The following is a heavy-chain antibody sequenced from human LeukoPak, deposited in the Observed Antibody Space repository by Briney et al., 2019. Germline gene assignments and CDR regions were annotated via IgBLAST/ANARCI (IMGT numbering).Heavy chain of an antibody. V-gene: IGHV3-30*18. Sequence: GGSLRLSCAASGFTFSSYSMNWVRQAPGKELEWVAVISYDGSNKYYADSVKGRFTISRDNSKNTLYLQMNSLRAEDTAVYYCAELGITMIGGVWGKGTTVTISS. CDR1: GFTFSSYS. CDR2: ISYDGSNK. D-gene: IGHD3-10*02. CDR3: AELGITMIGGV. J-gene: IGHJ6*04.